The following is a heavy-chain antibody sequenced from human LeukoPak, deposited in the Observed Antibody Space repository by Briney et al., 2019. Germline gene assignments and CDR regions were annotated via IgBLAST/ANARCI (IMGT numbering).Heavy chain of an antibody. Sequence: GGSLRLSCAASGFTLSSYAMNWVRQAPGKRPEWVANMNIEGSEKYYADSVKGRFSISRDNARNSVYLQMASLRVEDTAVYYCARDPVEWELLLDYWGQGTLVTVSS. D-gene: IGHD1-26*01. V-gene: IGHV3-7*01. CDR1: GFTLSSYA. J-gene: IGHJ4*02. CDR2: MNIEGSEK. CDR3: ARDPVEWELLLDY.